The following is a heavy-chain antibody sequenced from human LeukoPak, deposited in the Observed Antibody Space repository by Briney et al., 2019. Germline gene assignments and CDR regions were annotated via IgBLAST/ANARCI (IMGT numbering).Heavy chain of an antibody. CDR2: INWNGGST. Sequence: GGSLRLSCAASGFTFDDYGMSWVRQAPGKGLEWVSGINWNGGSTGYADSVKGRFTISRDNAKNSLYLQMNILRAEDTALYYCAKSGIIQGYYFYYMDVWGKGTTVTISS. D-gene: IGHD5-18*01. J-gene: IGHJ6*03. CDR3: AKSGIIQGYYFYYMDV. V-gene: IGHV3-20*04. CDR1: GFTFDDYG.